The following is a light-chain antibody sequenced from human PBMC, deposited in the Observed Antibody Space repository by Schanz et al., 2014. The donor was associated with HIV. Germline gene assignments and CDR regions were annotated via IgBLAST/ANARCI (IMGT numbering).Light chain of an antibody. CDR1: QTINNY. CDR3: LQDYTYRWA. J-gene: IGKJ1*01. CDR2: AAS. Sequence: IQMTQSPSSLSASVGDRITITCRASQTINNYLNWYQQKPGKAPKLLIYAASTLQSGVPSRFSGSGYGTDFTLTISSLHPEDFATYYCLQDYTYRWAFGQGTKVEIK. V-gene: IGKV1-6*01.